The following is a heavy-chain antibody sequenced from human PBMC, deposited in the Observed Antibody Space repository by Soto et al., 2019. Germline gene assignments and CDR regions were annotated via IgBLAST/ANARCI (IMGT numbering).Heavy chain of an antibody. V-gene: IGHV3-15*07. J-gene: IGHJ4*01. D-gene: IGHD3-22*01. CDR3: TTDSHITMIVVRFDY. CDR2: IKSKTDGGTK. CDR1: GFTFSNAW. Sequence: GGSLSISCAASGFTFSNAWINWVRQAPGKGLEWVGGIKSKTDGGTKDYAAPVKGRFAMSRDDSKNMVYLEINSLKAEDTAVYYCTTDSHITMIVVRFDYRGHGTLVTVSS.